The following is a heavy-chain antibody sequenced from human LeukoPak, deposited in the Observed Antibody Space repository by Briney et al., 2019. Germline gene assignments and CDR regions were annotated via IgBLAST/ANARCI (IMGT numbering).Heavy chain of an antibody. CDR1: GGSISSGGYY. CDR2: IYYSGST. V-gene: IGHV4-31*03. CDR3: ARVVVPYYFDY. Sequence: PSETLSLTCTVSGGSISSGGYYWSWLRQHPGKGLEWIGYIYYSGSTYYNPSLKSRVTISVDTSKNQFSLKLSSVTAADTAVYYCARVVVPYYFDYWGQGTLVTVSS. D-gene: IGHD2-2*01. J-gene: IGHJ4*02.